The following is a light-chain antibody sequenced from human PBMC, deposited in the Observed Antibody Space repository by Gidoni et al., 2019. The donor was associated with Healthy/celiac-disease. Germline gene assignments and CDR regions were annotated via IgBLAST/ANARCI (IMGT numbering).Light chain of an antibody. J-gene: IGLJ3*02. V-gene: IGLV1-40*01. CDR2: GNS. Sequence: SVLTPPHSVSEAPGPRVTIACTGSSANIGAGYDIPWNQQIPGTAPNLRSYGNSNRRSGVPDRCSGSKAGTSAALASTGLQAEDEADYYCQSDDSSRSGWVFGGGTKLTVL. CDR3: QSDDSSRSGWV. CDR1: SANIGAGYD.